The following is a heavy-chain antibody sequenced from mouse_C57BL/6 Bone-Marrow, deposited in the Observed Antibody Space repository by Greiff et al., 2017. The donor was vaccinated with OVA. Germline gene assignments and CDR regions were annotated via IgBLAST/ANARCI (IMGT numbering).Heavy chain of an antibody. D-gene: IGHD4-1*01. CDR1: GFTFSSYA. CDR3: TRDRPITGRYFDV. J-gene: IGHJ1*03. V-gene: IGHV5-9-1*02. Sequence: EVKVEESGAGLVKPGGSLKLSCAASGFTFSSYAMSWVRQTPEKRLEWVAYISSGGDYIYYADTVKGRFTISRDNARNTLYLQMSSLKSEDTAMYYCTRDRPITGRYFDVWGTGTTVTVSS. CDR2: ISSGGDYI.